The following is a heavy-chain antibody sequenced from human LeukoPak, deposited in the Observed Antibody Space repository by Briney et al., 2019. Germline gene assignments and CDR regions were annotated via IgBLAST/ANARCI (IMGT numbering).Heavy chain of an antibody. V-gene: IGHV3-48*03. D-gene: IGHD3-10*01. CDR3: ASFGWKPFDI. J-gene: IGHJ3*02. Sequence: GGSLRLSCAASGFTFSSYEMNLVRQAPGKGLEWVSYISSSGNTRYYADSVEGRFTISRDNAKNSLYLQMNSLRVEDTAIYYCASFGWKPFDIWGQGTTVTVSS. CDR2: ISSSGNTR. CDR1: GFTFSSYE.